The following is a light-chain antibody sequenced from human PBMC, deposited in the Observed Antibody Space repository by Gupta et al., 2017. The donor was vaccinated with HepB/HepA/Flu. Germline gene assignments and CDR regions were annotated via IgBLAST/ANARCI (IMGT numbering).Light chain of an antibody. CDR3: QQRSNWPLT. CDR1: QSISSY. V-gene: IGKV3-11*01. Sequence: EIVLTQSPVTLSLSLGERATLSCRASQSISSYLAWYQQRPGQAPRLLIYAASNRATGIPARFSGSGSGTDFTLTISGLEPGDFAVYYCQQRSNWPLTFGGGTKVEIK. CDR2: AAS. J-gene: IGKJ4*01.